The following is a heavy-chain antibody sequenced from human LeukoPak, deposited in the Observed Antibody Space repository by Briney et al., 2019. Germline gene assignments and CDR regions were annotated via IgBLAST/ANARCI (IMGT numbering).Heavy chain of an antibody. CDR1: GYTFTSYY. CDR2: IIPIFGTA. Sequence: GASVKVSCKASGYTFTSYYMHWVRQAPGQGLEWMGGIIPIFGTANYAQKFRGRVAITADESTSTAYMELSSLRSEDTAVYYCARGIYCSSTSCYPYYMDVWGKGTTVTVSS. V-gene: IGHV1-69*13. CDR3: ARGIYCSSTSCYPYYMDV. D-gene: IGHD2-2*01. J-gene: IGHJ6*03.